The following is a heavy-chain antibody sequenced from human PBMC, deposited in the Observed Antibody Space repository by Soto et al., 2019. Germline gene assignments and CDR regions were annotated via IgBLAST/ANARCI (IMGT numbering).Heavy chain of an antibody. V-gene: IGHV2-5*01. D-gene: IGHD3-10*01. CDR2: IYWNDDK. J-gene: IGHJ6*02. Sequence: SGPTLVKPTQTLTLTCTFSGFSLSTSGVGVGWIRQPPGKALEWLALIYWNDDKRYSPSLKSRLTITKDTSKNQVVLTMTNMDPVDTATYYCAHSGPPGELSGRRDYYYYGMDVWGQGTTVTVSS. CDR1: GFSLSTSGVG. CDR3: AHSGPPGELSGRRDYYYYGMDV.